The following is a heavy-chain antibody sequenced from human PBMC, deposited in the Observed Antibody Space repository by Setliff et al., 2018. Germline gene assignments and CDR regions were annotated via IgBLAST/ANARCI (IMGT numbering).Heavy chain of an antibody. CDR3: ARDNTILGATDH. J-gene: IGHJ5*02. CDR1: GASINSGTYY. D-gene: IGHD1-26*01. Sequence: SETLSLTCAVSGASINSGTYYWSWIRQPAGKGLEWVGRLHTSGSTTYNPSLQSRVTISVDTSTNQFSLRLTSLTAADTAVYFCARDNTILGATDHWGQGTLVTVSS. CDR2: LHTSGST. V-gene: IGHV4-61*02.